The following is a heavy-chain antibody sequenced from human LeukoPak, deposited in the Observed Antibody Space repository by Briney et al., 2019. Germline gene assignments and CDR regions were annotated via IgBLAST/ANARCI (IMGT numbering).Heavy chain of an antibody. CDR3: ARAPLRDYDILTGPSYYYYMDV. D-gene: IGHD3-9*01. CDR2: INPNSGGT. V-gene: IGHV1-2*02. Sequence: ASVKVSCKASGYTFTGYYMHWVRQAPGQGREWMGWINPNSGGTNYAQKFQGRVTMTRDTSISTAYMELSRLRSDDTAVYYCARAPLRDYDILTGPSYYYYMDVWGKGTTVTISS. J-gene: IGHJ6*03. CDR1: GYTFTGYY.